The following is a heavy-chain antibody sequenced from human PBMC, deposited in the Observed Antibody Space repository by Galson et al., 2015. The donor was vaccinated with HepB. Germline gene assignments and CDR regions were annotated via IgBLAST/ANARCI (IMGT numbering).Heavy chain of an antibody. J-gene: IGHJ4*02. CDR3: AKAPFHSAYRDFYFEN. CDR1: GFVFRGYA. D-gene: IGHD2-21*02. V-gene: IGHV3-23*01. CDR2: ISGSGDTT. Sequence: SLRISCAASGFVFRGYAMTWVRQAPGKGLQWVSTISGSGDTTYYADAVKGRFTISRDNARNTLYVQMSSLRAEDTAMYYCAKAPFHSAYRDFYFENWGLGTLVTVSS.